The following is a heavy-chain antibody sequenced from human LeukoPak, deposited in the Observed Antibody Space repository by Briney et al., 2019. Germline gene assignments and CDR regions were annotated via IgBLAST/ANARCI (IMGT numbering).Heavy chain of an antibody. CDR3: ARETTVTTSAFFDY. CDR1: GGTFSSYA. Sequence: ASVKFSCKASGGTFSSYAISWVRQAPGQGLEWMGRIIPILGIANYAQKFQGRVTITADKSTSTAYMELSSLRSEDTAVYYCARETTVTTSAFFDYWGQGTLVTVSS. J-gene: IGHJ4*02. V-gene: IGHV1-69*04. D-gene: IGHD4-17*01. CDR2: IIPILGIA.